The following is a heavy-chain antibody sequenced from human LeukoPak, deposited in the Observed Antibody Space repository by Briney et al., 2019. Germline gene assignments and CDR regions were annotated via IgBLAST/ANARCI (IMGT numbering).Heavy chain of an antibody. V-gene: IGHV3-7*01. CDR1: GFTFSSYW. D-gene: IGHD2-15*01. J-gene: IGHJ4*02. CDR2: IKQDGSEK. CDR3: ARDAAYDVVVVAALDY. Sequence: GGSLRLSCAASGFTFSSYWMSWVRQAPGKGLEWVANIKQDGSEKYYVDSVKGRFTISRDSAKNSLYLQMNSLRAEDTAVYYCARDAAYDVVVVAALDYRGQGTLVTVSS.